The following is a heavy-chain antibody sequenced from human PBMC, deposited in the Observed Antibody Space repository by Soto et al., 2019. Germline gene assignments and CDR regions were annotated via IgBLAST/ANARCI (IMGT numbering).Heavy chain of an antibody. CDR2: IYSGGST. CDR1: GFTVSSNY. Sequence: GGSLRLSCAASGFTVSSNYMSWVRQAPGKGLEWVSVIYSGGSTYYADSVKGRFTISRDNSKNTLYLQMNSLRAEDTAVYYCASAVRWDAFDIWGQGTMVTVSS. CDR3: ASAVRWDAFDI. V-gene: IGHV3-66*01. D-gene: IGHD4-17*01. J-gene: IGHJ3*02.